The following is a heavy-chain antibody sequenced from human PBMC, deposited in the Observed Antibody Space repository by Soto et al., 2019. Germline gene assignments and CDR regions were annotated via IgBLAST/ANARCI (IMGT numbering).Heavy chain of an antibody. Sequence: EVQLVESEGGLVQPGGSLRLSCAASGFTFSNYWMYWVRQAPGKGQVWVSRINSDGSVSSYADSVKGRLTISRDNVKNTLYLQMDGLRAEDTAVYYCTRGDCVGGTCYSLAGSFYYYMDVWGKGTTVTVFS. D-gene: IGHD2-15*01. CDR3: TRGDCVGGTCYSLAGSFYYYMDV. V-gene: IGHV3-74*01. CDR1: GFTFSNYW. CDR2: INSDGSVS. J-gene: IGHJ6*03.